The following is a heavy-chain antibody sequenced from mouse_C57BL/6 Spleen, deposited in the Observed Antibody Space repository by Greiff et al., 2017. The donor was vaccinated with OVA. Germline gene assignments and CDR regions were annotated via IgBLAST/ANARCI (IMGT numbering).Heavy chain of an antibody. CDR2: INPSNGGT. J-gene: IGHJ2*01. D-gene: IGHD4-1*01. CDR1: GYTFTSYW. V-gene: IGHV1-53*01. Sequence: QVQLQQPGTELVKPGASVKLSCKASGYTFTSYWMHWVKQRPGQGLEWIGNINPSNGGTNYNEKFKSKATLTVDQSSSTAYMQLSSLTAVDSAVNYCARELGPYYVDYWGQGTTLTVST. CDR3: ARELGPYYVDY.